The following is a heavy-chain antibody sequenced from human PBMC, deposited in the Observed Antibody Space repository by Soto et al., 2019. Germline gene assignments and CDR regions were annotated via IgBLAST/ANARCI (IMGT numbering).Heavy chain of an antibody. CDR1: GDSVRNQY. V-gene: IGHV4-4*09. J-gene: IGHJ6*03. D-gene: IGHD3-16*01. Sequence: KPSETLSLTCTVSGDSVRNQYCTWIRRPPGRGLEWIGYIYRSGSTKYNPSLKSRLTISVDTSKNQFSLKLSSVTAADTAVYYCARTLDYGHMDVWGKGTTVTGS. CDR2: IYRSGST. CDR3: ARTLDYGHMDV.